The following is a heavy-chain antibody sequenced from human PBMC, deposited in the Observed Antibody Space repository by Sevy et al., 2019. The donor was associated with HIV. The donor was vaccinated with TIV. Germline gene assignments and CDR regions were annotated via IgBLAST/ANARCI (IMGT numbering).Heavy chain of an antibody. Sequence: GGSLRLSCAASGFTVSSNYMSWVRQAPGKGLEWVSVIYSGGITYYEDTVKGRFSISRDNSKNTLYLQMNSLRAEDTAVYNCAARLLAAAGTVDYWGQVTLVTVSS. CDR2: IYSGGIT. V-gene: IGHV3-53*01. CDR3: AARLLAAAGTVDY. J-gene: IGHJ4*02. CDR1: GFTVSSNY. D-gene: IGHD6-13*01.